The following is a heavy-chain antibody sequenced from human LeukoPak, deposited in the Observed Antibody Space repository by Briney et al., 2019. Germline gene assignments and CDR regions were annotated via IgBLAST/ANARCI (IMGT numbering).Heavy chain of an antibody. CDR1: GGSISSYY. D-gene: IGHD2-2*01. CDR3: ARGYCSSTSCYADWFDP. Sequence: SETLSLTCTVSGGSISSYYWSWIRQPAGKGLEWIGRIYTSGSTNYNPSLKSRVTMSVDTSKNQFSLKLSSVTAADTAVYYCARGYCSSTSCYADWFDPWGQGTLVTVSS. J-gene: IGHJ5*02. CDR2: IYTSGST. V-gene: IGHV4-4*07.